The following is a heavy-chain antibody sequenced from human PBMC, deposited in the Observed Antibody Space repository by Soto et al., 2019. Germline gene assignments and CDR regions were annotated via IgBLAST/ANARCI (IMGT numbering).Heavy chain of an antibody. CDR2: IIPIFGTA. CDR1: GGTFSSYA. CDR3: ASHSGSSPEGRYYYRMDV. D-gene: IGHD1-26*01. V-gene: IGHV1-69*12. J-gene: IGHJ6*02. Sequence: QVQLVQSGAEVKKPGSSVKVSCKASGGTFSSYAISWVRQAPGQGLEWMGGIIPIFGTADYAQKFQGRVTITADESTSTAYMERSSLRSEDTAVYYCASHSGSSPEGRYYYRMDVWGQGTTVTVSS.